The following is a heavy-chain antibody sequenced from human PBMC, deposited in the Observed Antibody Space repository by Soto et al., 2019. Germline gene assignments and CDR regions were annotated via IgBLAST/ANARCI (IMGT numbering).Heavy chain of an antibody. CDR2: IYYSGST. D-gene: IGHD1-7*01. Sequence: SETLSLTCTVSGGSISSYYWSWIRQPPGKGLEWIGYIYYSGSTNYNPSLKSRVTISVDTSKNQFSLKPSSVTAADTAVYYCARRYGTTFDYWGQGTLVTVSS. J-gene: IGHJ4*02. V-gene: IGHV4-59*01. CDR3: ARRYGTTFDY. CDR1: GGSISSYY.